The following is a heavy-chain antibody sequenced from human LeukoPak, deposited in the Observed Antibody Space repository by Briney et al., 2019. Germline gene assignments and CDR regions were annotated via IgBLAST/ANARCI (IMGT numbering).Heavy chain of an antibody. V-gene: IGHV3-74*01. CDR2: IDTDGSTT. CDR1: GFSFSDYW. D-gene: IGHD1-26*01. CDR3: ARFQVGAMVS. Sequence: GGSLRLSCAASGFSFSDYWIHWVRQAPGKGLVWVSRIDTDGSTTNYADSVKGRLTISRDNAKNTVDLQMNSLRVEDTAVYYCARFQVGAMVSWGQGTLVTVSS. J-gene: IGHJ5*02.